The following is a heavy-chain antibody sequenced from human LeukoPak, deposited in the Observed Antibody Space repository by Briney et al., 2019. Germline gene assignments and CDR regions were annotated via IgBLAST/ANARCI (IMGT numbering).Heavy chain of an antibody. CDR2: IYYSGST. V-gene: IGHV4-39*01. CDR1: GGSISSSTHY. J-gene: IGHJ4*02. Sequence: SETLSLTCSVSGGSISSSTHYWGWIRQPPGKGLEWIGSIYYSGSTYYNPSLKSRVTISVDTSKNQFSLKLSSVTAADTAVYYCARLYCGGGSCYSGKGNLDYWGQGTLVTVSS. CDR3: ARLYCGGGSCYSGKGNLDY. D-gene: IGHD2-15*01.